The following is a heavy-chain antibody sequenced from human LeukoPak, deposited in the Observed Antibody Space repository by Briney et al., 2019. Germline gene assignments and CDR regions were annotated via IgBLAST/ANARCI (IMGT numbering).Heavy chain of an antibody. CDR3: ARLWFGELFYFDY. V-gene: IGHV4-34*01. CDR1: GGSFSGYY. Sequence: SETLSLTCAVYGGSFSGYYWSWIRQPPGKGLEWIGEINHSGSTNYNPSLKSRVTISVDTSKNQFFLKLSSVTAADTAVYYCARLWFGELFYFDYWGQGTLVTVSS. D-gene: IGHD3-10*01. CDR2: INHSGST. J-gene: IGHJ4*02.